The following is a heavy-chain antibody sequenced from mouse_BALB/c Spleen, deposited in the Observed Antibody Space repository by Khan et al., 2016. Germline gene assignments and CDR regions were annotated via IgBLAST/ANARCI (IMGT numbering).Heavy chain of an antibody. CDR3: ATRCTRITTAGDMDY. Sequence: QVRLQQSGAELVRPGVSVKISCKGSGYTFTDYTLHWVKQSHAKSLEWIGVISTYHGDATYNQKFKGKATMTVDKSSSTAYMELARLTSEDSAIYYCATRCTRITTAGDMDYWGQGTAVTVSS. CDR2: ISTYHGDA. D-gene: IGHD2-4*01. CDR1: GYTFTDYT. V-gene: IGHV1S137*01. J-gene: IGHJ4*01.